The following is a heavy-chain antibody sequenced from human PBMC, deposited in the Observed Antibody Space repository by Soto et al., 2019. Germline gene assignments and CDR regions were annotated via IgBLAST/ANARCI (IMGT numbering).Heavy chain of an antibody. J-gene: IGHJ4*02. V-gene: IGHV3-48*02. Sequence: EVQLVESGGGLVQPGGSLRLSCAASGFTFSSYSMNWVRQAPGKGLEWVSYISSSSSTIYYADSVKGRFTISRDNAKTSLYLQMNSRRDEDTAVYYCARVVTEEQWPHTPDYWGQGTLVTVSS. CDR3: ARVVTEEQWPHTPDY. CDR1: GFTFSSYS. CDR2: ISSSSSTI. D-gene: IGHD6-19*01.